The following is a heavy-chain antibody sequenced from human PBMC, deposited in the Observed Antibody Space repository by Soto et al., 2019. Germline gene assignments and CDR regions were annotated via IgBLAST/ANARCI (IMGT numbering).Heavy chain of an antibody. Sequence: QVQLQQWGAGLLKPSETLSLTCGVYGGSFSGYYWSWIRQPPGKGLEWIGEVNHSGSTNYNPSLKSRVTISVDTSKNQFSLKLSSVTAADTALYYCARKYLPYYCSGSPYGMDVWGQGTTVTVSS. CDR1: GGSFSGYY. CDR3: ARKYLPYYCSGSPYGMDV. V-gene: IGHV4-34*01. CDR2: VNHSGST. D-gene: IGHD3-10*01. J-gene: IGHJ6*02.